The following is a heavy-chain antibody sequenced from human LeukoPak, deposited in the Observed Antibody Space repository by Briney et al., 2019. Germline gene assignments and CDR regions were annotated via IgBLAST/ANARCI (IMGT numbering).Heavy chain of an antibody. V-gene: IGHV4-59*01. CDR3: ARGPDDFDY. J-gene: IGHJ4*02. Sequence: SETLSLTCTVSGGSIYSYYWSWIRQPPGKGLEWIGYIYYSGSTRYNPSLKSRVTISVDTSKNQSSLKVSSVTAADTAVYFCARGPDDFDYWGQGTLVTVSS. CDR2: IYYSGST. CDR1: GGSIYSYY. D-gene: IGHD5-24*01.